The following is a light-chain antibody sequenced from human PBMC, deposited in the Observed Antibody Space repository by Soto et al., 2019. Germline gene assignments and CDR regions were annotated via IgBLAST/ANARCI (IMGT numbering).Light chain of an antibody. CDR1: SSDVGYYNY. CDR2: EVN. Sequence: QSALTQPASVSGSPGQSITISCTGTSSDVGYYNYVSWYQQHPGKAPKLIIYEVNNRPSGVSHRFSGSKSGNTASLTISGLQPEDEADYSCSSFTSTITYVFGSGTQLTVL. V-gene: IGLV2-14*01. CDR3: SSFTSTITYV. J-gene: IGLJ1*01.